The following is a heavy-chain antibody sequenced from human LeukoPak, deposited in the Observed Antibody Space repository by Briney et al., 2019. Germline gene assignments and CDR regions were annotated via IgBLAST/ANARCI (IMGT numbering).Heavy chain of an antibody. Sequence: GGSLRLSCAASGFTFRSYAMSWVRQAPGKGLEWVSAISGSGGSTYYADSVKGRFPISRDNAKNSLYLQMNSLRAEDTAVYYCARLYYSYGYDRYFDLWGRGTLVTVSS. CDR1: GFTFRSYA. CDR3: ARLYYSYGYDRYFDL. CDR2: ISGSGGST. J-gene: IGHJ2*01. D-gene: IGHD5-18*01. V-gene: IGHV3-23*01.